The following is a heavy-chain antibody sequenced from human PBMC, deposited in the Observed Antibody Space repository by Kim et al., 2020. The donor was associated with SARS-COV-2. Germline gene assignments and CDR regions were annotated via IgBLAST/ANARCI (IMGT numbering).Heavy chain of an antibody. V-gene: IGHV3-30*04. J-gene: IGHJ4*02. CDR2: ISYDGSNK. Sequence: GGSLRLSCAASGFTFSSYAMHWVRQAPGKGLEWVAVISYDGSNKYYADSVKGRFTISRDNSKNTLYLQMNSLRAEDTAVYYCARSPYYYDSSGFPYYFDYWGQGTLVTVSS. D-gene: IGHD3-22*01. CDR3: ARSPYYYDSSGFPYYFDY. CDR1: GFTFSSYA.